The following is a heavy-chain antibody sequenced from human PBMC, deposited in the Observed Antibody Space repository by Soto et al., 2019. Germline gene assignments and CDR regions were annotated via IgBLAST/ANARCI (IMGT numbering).Heavy chain of an antibody. V-gene: IGHV1-18*01. CDR1: GYTFTRSG. CDR2: ISTYNGDT. D-gene: IGHD5-12*01. Sequence: ASVKVSCKASGYTFTRSGISWVRQAPGQGLEWMGWISTYNGDTNYAQTFQGRVTMTTDTSTSTVHMEVRSLRSDDTARYYCAREGVAPYYYYGMDVWGQGTPVNVSS. J-gene: IGHJ6*02. CDR3: AREGVAPYYYYGMDV.